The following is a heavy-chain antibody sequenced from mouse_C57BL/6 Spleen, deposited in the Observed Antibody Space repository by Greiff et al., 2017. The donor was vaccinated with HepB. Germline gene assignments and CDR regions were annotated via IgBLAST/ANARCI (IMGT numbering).Heavy chain of an antibody. CDR3: ARGTTVRYFDV. V-gene: IGHV1-64*01. CDR1: GYTVTSYW. J-gene: IGHJ1*03. CDR2: IHPNSGST. Sequence: QVQLQQPGAELVKPGASVKLSCKASGYTVTSYWMHWVKQRPGQGLEWIGMIHPNSGSTNYNEKFKSKATLTVDKSSSTAYMQLSSLTSEDSAVYYCARGTTVRYFDVWGTGTTVTVSS. D-gene: IGHD1-1*01.